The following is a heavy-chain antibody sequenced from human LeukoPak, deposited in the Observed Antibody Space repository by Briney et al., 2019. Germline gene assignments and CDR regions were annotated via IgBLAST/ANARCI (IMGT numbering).Heavy chain of an antibody. V-gene: IGHV3-23*01. J-gene: IGHJ6*04. CDR2: ISGSGGST. D-gene: IGHD3-22*01. CDR3: AQIPTRITLIGGDV. CDR1: GFTFRSYG. Sequence: PGGSLRLSCAASGFTFRSYGMSWVRQAPGKGLEWVSAISGSGGSTYYADSVKGRFTISRDNSKNTLYLQMNSLRAEDTAVYYCAQIPTRITLIGGDVWGKGTTVTISS.